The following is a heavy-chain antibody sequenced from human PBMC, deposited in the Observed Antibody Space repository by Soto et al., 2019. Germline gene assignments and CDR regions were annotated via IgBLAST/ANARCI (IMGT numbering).Heavy chain of an antibody. CDR3: ARGPRGIATQ. V-gene: IGHV4-34*01. J-gene: IGHJ4*02. D-gene: IGHD6-13*01. CDR1: GGSFSGYY. Sequence: SGTLSLTCAVYGGSFSGYYWSWIRQPPGKGLEWIGEINHSGSTNYNPSLKSRVTISVDTSKNQFSLKLSAVTAADTAVYYCARGPRGIATQWGQGTLVTVSS. CDR2: INHSGST.